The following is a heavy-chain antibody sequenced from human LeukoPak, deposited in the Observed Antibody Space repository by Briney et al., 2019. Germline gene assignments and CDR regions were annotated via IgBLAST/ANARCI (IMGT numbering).Heavy chain of an antibody. D-gene: IGHD3-10*01. V-gene: IGHV4-39*01. CDR3: APRRITMVRGVMGFDP. Sequence: PSETLSLTCTVSGGSISSSSYYWGWIRQPPGKGLEWIGSIYYSGSTYYNPSLKSRVTISVDTSKSQFSLKLSSVTAADTAVYYCAPRRITMVRGVMGFDPWGQGTLVTVSS. CDR2: IYYSGST. J-gene: IGHJ5*02. CDR1: GGSISSSSYY.